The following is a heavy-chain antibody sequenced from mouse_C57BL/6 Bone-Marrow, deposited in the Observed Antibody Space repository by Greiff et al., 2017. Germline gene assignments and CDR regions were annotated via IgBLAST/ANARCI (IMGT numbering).Heavy chain of an antibody. Sequence: QVQLQQSGAELVKPGASVKLSCKASGYAFSSYWMNWVKQRPGKGLEWIGQIYPGDGDTNYNGKFKGKATLTADKSSSTAYMQLSRLTSEDSAVYFCARWGYYYGSSEDYWGQGTSVTVSS. CDR2: IYPGDGDT. CDR3: ARWGYYYGSSEDY. J-gene: IGHJ4*01. V-gene: IGHV1-80*01. CDR1: GYAFSSYW. D-gene: IGHD1-1*01.